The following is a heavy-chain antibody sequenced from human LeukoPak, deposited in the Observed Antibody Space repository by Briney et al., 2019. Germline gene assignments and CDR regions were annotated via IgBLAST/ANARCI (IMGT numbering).Heavy chain of an antibody. CDR2: ISSTSRYI. CDR3: ARVGAEAVAGTGLDY. Sequence: PGGSLRLSCAASGFTFSTYSMNWVRQAPGKGLEWVSSISSTSRYIYYADSVKGRFTISRDNAKNSLYLQMNSLRAEDTAVYYCARVGAEAVAGTGLDYWGQGTLVTVSS. D-gene: IGHD6-19*01. J-gene: IGHJ4*02. CDR1: GFTFSTYS. V-gene: IGHV3-21*01.